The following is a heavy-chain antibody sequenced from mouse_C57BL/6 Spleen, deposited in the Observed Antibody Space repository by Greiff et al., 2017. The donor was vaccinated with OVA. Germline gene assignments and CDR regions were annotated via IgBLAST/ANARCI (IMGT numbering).Heavy chain of an antibody. V-gene: IGHV3-6*01. CDR2: ISYDGSN. D-gene: IGHD2-3*01. CDR3: ARRRDGYYDY. J-gene: IGHJ2*01. CDR1: GYSITSGYY. Sequence: EVQLQESGPGLVKPSQSLSLTCSVTGYSITSGYYWNWIRQLPGNKLEWMGYISYDGSNNYNPSLKNRISITRDTSKNQFFLKLNSVTTEDTATYYCARRRDGYYDYWGQGTTLTVSS.